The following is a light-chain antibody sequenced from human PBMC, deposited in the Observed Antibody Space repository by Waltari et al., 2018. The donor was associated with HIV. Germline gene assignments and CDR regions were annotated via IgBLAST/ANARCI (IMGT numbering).Light chain of an antibody. CDR1: SSDVGGYNY. CDR2: DVS. Sequence: QSALTQPASVSGSPGQSITISCTGTSSDVGGYNYVSWYQQHPGQAPKLMMYDVSNRPAGVSNRFSGSKSGNTASLTISGLQAEDEADYYCSSYTSNITRVFGGGTKLTVL. J-gene: IGLJ3*02. CDR3: SSYTSNITRV. V-gene: IGLV2-14*03.